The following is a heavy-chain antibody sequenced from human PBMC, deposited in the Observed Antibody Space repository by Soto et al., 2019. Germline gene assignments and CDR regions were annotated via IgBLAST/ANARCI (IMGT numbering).Heavy chain of an antibody. D-gene: IGHD3-3*01. V-gene: IGHV1-69*13. CDR2: IIPVFGTA. J-gene: IGHJ4*01. Sequence: SVKVSCKASGYTFTNYAIHWVRQAPGQGLEWMGGIIPVFGTANYAQKFQGRVTITADESTSTAYMELSSLRSEDTAVYYCARGRDDFWSGYSGWGPGTLVTVSS. CDR3: ARGRDDFWSGYSG. CDR1: GYTFTNYA.